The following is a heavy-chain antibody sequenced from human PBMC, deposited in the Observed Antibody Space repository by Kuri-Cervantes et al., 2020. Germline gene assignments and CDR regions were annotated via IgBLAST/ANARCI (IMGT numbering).Heavy chain of an antibody. V-gene: IGHV1-24*01. Sequence: ASVKVSCKVSGYTLTELSMHWVRQAPGKGLEWMGGFDPEDGETIYAQKFQGRVTMTEDTSTDTAYMELSSLRSEDTALYYCAKDRWYGTTDGYTFFDSWGQGILVTVSS. D-gene: IGHD5-24*01. CDR2: FDPEDGET. CDR3: AKDRWYGTTDGYTFFDS. J-gene: IGHJ4*02. CDR1: GYTLTELS.